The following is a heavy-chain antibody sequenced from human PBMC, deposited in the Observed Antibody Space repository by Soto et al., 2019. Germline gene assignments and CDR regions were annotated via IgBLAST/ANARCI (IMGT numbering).Heavy chain of an antibody. D-gene: IGHD3-3*01. V-gene: IGHV1-46*03. J-gene: IGHJ4*02. CDR2: INPSGGST. CDR3: ARAIWSGNSRAYY. CDR1: GYTFTSYY. Sequence: QVQLVQSGAEVKKPGASVKVSCKASGYTFTSYYMHWVRQAPGQGLEWMGIINPSGGSTSYAQKFQGRVTMTRDTSRSTVYVEVTSLRSEDTAVYYFARAIWSGNSRAYYWGQGTLGTVSS.